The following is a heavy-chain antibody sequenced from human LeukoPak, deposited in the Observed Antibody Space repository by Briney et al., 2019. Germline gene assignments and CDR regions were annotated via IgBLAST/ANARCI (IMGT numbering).Heavy chain of an antibody. D-gene: IGHD3-10*01. V-gene: IGHV3-9*01. J-gene: IGHJ4*02. Sequence: GRSLRLSCTASGFIFDDHGMHWVRQAPGKGLEWVSGISWSSGIIGYADSVKGRFTISRDNSKNTLYLQMNSLRAEDTAVYYCAKDFFSYGSGSYELYFDYWGQGTLVTVSS. CDR2: ISWSSGII. CDR3: AKDFFSYGSGSYELYFDY. CDR1: GFIFDDHG.